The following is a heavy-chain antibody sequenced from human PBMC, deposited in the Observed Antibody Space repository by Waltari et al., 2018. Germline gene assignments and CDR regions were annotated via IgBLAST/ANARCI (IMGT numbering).Heavy chain of an antibody. CDR3: AKDQAEWLVLDGYFDS. CDR2: RSGTGDYT. V-gene: IGHV3-23*01. Sequence: EVQLLESGGDLEQPGGSLRISCVGSGFYFSISALYWVRQAPGKGLEWVSTRSGTGDYTYYADSVKGRFTISRDNSKNTVFLHMNNLRVEDTAIYFCAKDQAEWLVLDGYFDSWGQGTPVTVSS. D-gene: IGHD6-19*01. J-gene: IGHJ4*02. CDR1: GFYFSISA.